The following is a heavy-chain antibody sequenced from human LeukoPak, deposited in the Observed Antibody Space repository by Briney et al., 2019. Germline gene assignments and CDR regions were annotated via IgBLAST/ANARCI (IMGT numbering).Heavy chain of an antibody. Sequence: GGSLRLSCAASGFTFSSYAMSWVRQAPGKGLEWVSAISGSGGSTYDADSVKGRFTISRDNSKNTLYLQMNSLRAEDAAVYYCANRGYYDSPWNWGQGTLVTVSS. CDR3: ANRGYYDSPWN. D-gene: IGHD3-22*01. V-gene: IGHV3-23*01. J-gene: IGHJ4*02. CDR1: GFTFSSYA. CDR2: ISGSGGST.